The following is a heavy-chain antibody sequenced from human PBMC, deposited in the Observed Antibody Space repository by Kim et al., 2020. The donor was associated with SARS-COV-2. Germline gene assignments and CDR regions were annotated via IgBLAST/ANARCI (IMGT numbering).Heavy chain of an antibody. Sequence: GDASDYADSVRGRFTISRDSSKNTLYLQMNSGRAEDSALYYCARVYYVFDYWGQGTQVTVSS. D-gene: IGHD3-10*01. V-gene: IGHV3-23*01. J-gene: IGHJ4*02. CDR2: GDAS. CDR3: ARVYYVFDY.